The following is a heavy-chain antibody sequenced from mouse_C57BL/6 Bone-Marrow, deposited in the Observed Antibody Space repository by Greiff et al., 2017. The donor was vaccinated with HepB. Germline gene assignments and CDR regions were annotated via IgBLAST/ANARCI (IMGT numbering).Heavy chain of an antibody. CDR2: IYPGNGDT. V-gene: IGHV1-12*01. Sequence: QVQLQQSGAELVRPGASVKMSCKASGYTFTSYNMHWVKQTPIQGLEWIGAIYPGNGDTSYNQKFKGKATLTVDKSSSTAYMQLSSLTSEDSAVYFCARGASWDGWGFAYWGQGTLVTVSA. CDR3: ARGASWDGWGFAY. CDR1: GYTFTSYN. J-gene: IGHJ3*01. D-gene: IGHD4-1*01.